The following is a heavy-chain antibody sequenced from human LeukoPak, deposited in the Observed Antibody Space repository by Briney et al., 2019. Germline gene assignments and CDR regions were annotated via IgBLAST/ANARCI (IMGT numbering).Heavy chain of an antibody. Sequence: PSATLSLTSTVSGASINNYYWSWLRQSPGKGLECHGYIYYSGGSGTPNYNPSFTSRATISVDMAKNQFSLKLSSVAAADTAVYYCARSSSGRTSPGYWGQGTLVTVCS. CDR1: GASINNYY. J-gene: IGHJ4*02. D-gene: IGHD3-22*01. CDR2: IYYSGGSGTP. V-gene: IGHV4-59*01. CDR3: ARSSSGRTSPGY.